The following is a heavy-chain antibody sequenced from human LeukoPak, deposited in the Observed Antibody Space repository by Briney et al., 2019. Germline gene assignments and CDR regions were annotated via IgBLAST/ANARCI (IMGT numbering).Heavy chain of an antibody. CDR3: ARVETVLWFGELDHPMNWFDP. CDR1: GGSISSYY. Sequence: SETLSLTCTVSGGSISSYYWSWIRQPPGKGLEWIGYIYYSGSTNYNPSLKSRVTISVDTSKNQFSLKLSSVTAADTAVYYCARVETVLWFGELDHPMNWFDPWGQGTLATVSS. CDR2: IYYSGST. V-gene: IGHV4-59*01. J-gene: IGHJ5*02. D-gene: IGHD3-10*01.